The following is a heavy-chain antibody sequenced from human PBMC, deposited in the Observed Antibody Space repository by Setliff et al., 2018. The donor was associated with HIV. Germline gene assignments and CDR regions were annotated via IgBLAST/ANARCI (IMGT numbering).Heavy chain of an antibody. CDR1: GGTFSSYA. Sequence: SVKVSCKASGGTFSSYAINWVRQAPGQGLEWMGGIIPMFGTLNFAQKFQGRVTITTDESTSTAYMELNSLRSEDTAEYYCATVRGYYYDSSGQEYFQYWGQGTLVTVSS. J-gene: IGHJ1*01. D-gene: IGHD3-22*01. CDR3: ATVRGYYYDSSGQEYFQY. V-gene: IGHV1-69*05. CDR2: IIPMFGTL.